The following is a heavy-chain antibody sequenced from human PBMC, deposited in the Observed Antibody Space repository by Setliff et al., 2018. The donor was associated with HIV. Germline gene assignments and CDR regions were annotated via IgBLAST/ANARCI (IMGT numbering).Heavy chain of an antibody. J-gene: IGHJ4*02. V-gene: IGHV4-34*01. CDR2: INDSGDT. CDR3: ARGGLRQWNGF. CDR1: GGSFTGYF. Sequence: SETLSLTCAVYGGSFTGYFWSWIRQSPGEGLEWIGEINDSGDTNYNPSLKSRVTISVVTSKNQFSLRLTSVTAADTGVYYCARGGLRQWNGFWGQGTLVTVSS. D-gene: IGHD3-3*01.